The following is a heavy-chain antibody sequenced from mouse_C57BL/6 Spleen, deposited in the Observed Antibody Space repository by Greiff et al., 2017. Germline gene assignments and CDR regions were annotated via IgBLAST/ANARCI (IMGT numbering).Heavy chain of an antibody. J-gene: IGHJ2*01. CDR2: IYPRDGST. CDR1: GYTFTDHT. D-gene: IGHD2-1*01. CDR3: ARAGGLYYGIVLYYFDY. V-gene: IGHV1-78*01. Sequence: VKVVESDAELVKPGASVKISCKVSGYTFTDHTIHWMKQRPEQGLEWIGYIYPRDGSTKYNEKFKGKATLTADKSSSTAYMQLNSLTSEDSAVYFCARAGGLYYGIVLYYFDYWGQGTTLTVSS.